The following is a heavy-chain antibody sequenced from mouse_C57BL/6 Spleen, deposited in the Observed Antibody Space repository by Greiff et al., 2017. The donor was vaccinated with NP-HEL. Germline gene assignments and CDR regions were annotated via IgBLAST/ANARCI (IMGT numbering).Heavy chain of an antibody. CDR3: ARGYYSNPCDY. J-gene: IGHJ2*01. CDR2: IDPSDSYT. Sequence: QVQLQQPGAELVMPGASVKLSCKASGYTFTSYWMHWVKQRPGQGLEWIGEIDPSDSYTNYNQKFKGKSTLTVDKSSSTAYMQLSSLTSEDAAVYYCARGYYSNPCDYWGQGTTLTVSS. V-gene: IGHV1-69*01. CDR1: GYTFTSYW. D-gene: IGHD2-5*01.